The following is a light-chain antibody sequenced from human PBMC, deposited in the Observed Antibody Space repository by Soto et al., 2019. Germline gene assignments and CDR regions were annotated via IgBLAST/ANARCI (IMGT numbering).Light chain of an antibody. V-gene: IGLV4-60*03. CDR3: SSKRSSSTPYV. J-gene: IGLJ1*01. Sequence: QSVLTQSSSASASLGSSVKVTCTLSSGHRSYVIAWHQQQPGKAPRYLMKVEGSGSYNKGSGVPDRFSGSSSGADRYLTISNLQSEDEADYYCSSKRSSSTPYVFGTGTKVTVL. CDR1: SGHRSYV. CDR2: VEGSGSY.